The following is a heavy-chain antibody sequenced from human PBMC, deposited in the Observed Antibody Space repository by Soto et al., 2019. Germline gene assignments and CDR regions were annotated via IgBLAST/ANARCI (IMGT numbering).Heavy chain of an antibody. J-gene: IGHJ4*02. CDR2: IHYSGST. V-gene: IGHV4-59*01. D-gene: IGHD3-22*01. Sequence: PSETLSLTCTVSGGSISGYCWSWIRQSPGKGLERIGYIHYSGSTNYNPSLKSRVTISRDNSKNTLYLQMNSLRAEDTAVYYCAKGAQVGSGYYYSDYWGQGTLVTVSS. CDR1: GGSISGYC. CDR3: AKGAQVGSGYYYSDY.